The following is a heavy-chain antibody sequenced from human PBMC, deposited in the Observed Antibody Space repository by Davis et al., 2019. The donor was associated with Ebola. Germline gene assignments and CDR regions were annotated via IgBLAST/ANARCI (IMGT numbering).Heavy chain of an antibody. J-gene: IGHJ3*02. CDR1: GFTFGNYG. CDR3: AKDTSNIWFDI. D-gene: IGHD1-26*01. CDR2: LGTSAYT. Sequence: GGSLRLSCAASGFTFGNYGMSWVRQAPGKGPEWVSTLGTSAYTYYADSVKGRFTISRDNSKNTLYLKRNGLRVEDTAIYYCAKDTSNIWFDIWGQGTNVTVSS. V-gene: IGHV3-23*01.